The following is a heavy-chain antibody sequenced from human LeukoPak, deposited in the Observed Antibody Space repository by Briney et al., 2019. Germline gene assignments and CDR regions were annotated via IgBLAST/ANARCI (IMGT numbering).Heavy chain of an antibody. J-gene: IGHJ4*02. CDR3: ARGGGTYDSSGYYYVSFDY. D-gene: IGHD3-22*01. CDR1: GGSFSGYY. Sequence: PSETLSLTSAVYGGSFSGYYWSWIRQPPGKGLEWIGEINHSGSTNYNPSLKSRVTISVDTSKNQFSLKLSSVTAADTAVYYCARGGGTYDSSGYYYVSFDYWGQGTLVTVSS. CDR2: INHSGST. V-gene: IGHV4-34*01.